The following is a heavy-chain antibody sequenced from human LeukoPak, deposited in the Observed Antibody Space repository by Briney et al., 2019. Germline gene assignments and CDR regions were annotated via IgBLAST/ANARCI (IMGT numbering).Heavy chain of an antibody. V-gene: IGHV1-58*02. J-gene: IGHJ4*02. CDR3: AHYDFWSGCYIPDY. Sequence: SVKVSCKASGFTFTSSAMQWVRQARGQRLEWIRWIVVGSGNTNYAQKFQERVTITRDMSTSTAYMELSSLRSEDTAVYYCAHYDFWSGCYIPDYWGQGTLVTVSS. D-gene: IGHD3-3*01. CDR1: GFTFTSSA. CDR2: IVVGSGNT.